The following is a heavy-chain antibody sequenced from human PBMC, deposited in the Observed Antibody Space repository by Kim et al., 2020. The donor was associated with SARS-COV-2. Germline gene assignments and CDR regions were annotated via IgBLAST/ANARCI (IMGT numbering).Heavy chain of an antibody. V-gene: IGHV1-18*01. CDR3: ARAPDYSDSSGYWD. Sequence: ASVKVSCKASGYTFTSYGISWVRQAPGQGLEWMGWISAYNGNTNYAQKLQGRVTMTTDTSTSTAYMELRSLRSDDTAVYYCARAPDYSDSSGYWDWGQGTLGTVSS. CDR2: ISAYNGNT. J-gene: IGHJ4*02. CDR1: GYTFTSYG. D-gene: IGHD3-22*01.